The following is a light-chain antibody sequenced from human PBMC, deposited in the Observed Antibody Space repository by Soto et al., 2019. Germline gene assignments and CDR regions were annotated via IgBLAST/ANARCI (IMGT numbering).Light chain of an antibody. CDR2: DAS. CDR1: QSVSSY. Sequence: EIVLTQSPATLSLSPGERATLSCRASQSVSSYLAWYQQKPGQAPRLLIYDASNRATGIPARFSGSGSGTDFTLIISRLEPEDFAVYYCQQYGGSPTFSFGPGTKVDIK. J-gene: IGKJ3*01. V-gene: IGKV3-11*01. CDR3: QQYGGSPTFS.